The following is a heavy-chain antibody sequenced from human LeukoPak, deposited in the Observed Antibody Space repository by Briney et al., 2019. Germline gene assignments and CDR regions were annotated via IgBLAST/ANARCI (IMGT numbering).Heavy chain of an antibody. J-gene: IGHJ4*02. Sequence: SETLSLTCTVSGGSISSYYWSWIRQPPGKGLEWIGYIYYSGSTNYNPSLKSRVTISVDTSKNQFSLKLSSVTAADTAVYYCARYYGDYVSYYFDYWGQGTLVTVSS. V-gene: IGHV4-59*01. CDR2: IYYSGST. D-gene: IGHD4-17*01. CDR1: GGSISSYY. CDR3: ARYYGDYVSYYFDY.